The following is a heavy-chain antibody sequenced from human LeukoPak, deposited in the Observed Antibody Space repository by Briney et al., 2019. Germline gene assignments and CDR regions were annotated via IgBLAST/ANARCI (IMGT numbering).Heavy chain of an antibody. V-gene: IGHV4-30-4*01. J-gene: IGHJ5*02. CDR3: ARATTVTPNWFDP. CDR2: IYYSGST. D-gene: IGHD4-17*01. CDR1: GGSISSGDYY. Sequence: SETLSLTCTVSGGSISSGDYYWSWIRQLPGKGLEWIGYIYYSGSTYYNPSLKSRVTISVDTSKNQFSLKLSSVTAADTAVYYCARATTVTPNWFDPWGQGTLVTVSS.